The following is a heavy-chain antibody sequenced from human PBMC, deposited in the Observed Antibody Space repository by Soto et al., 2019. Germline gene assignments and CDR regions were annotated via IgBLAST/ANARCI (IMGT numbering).Heavy chain of an antibody. D-gene: IGHD3-16*01. CDR1: GGSISSGDYY. CDR3: ARLTLFGFRRGSSLDY. CDR2: IYYSGRA. Sequence: QVQLQESGPGLVKPSQTLSLTCTVSGGSISSGDYYWSWIRQPPGKGLEWIGYIYYSGRAYYNPSLKSRITISIDTSKNQFSLKLSSVTAADTAVYYCARLTLFGFRRGSSLDYWGQGTLVTVSS. V-gene: IGHV4-30-4*01. J-gene: IGHJ4*02.